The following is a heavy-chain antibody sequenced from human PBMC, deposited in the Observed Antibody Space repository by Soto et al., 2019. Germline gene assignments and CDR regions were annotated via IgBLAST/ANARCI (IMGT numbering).Heavy chain of an antibody. CDR3: ARERTKDYGDGVGDY. CDR1: GFTFSSYW. J-gene: IGHJ4*02. Sequence: GGSLRLSCAASGFTFSSYWMHWVRQAPGKGLVWVSRINSDGSSTSYADSVKGRFTISRDNAKNTLYLQMNSLRAEDTAVYYCARERTKDYGDGVGDYWGQGTLVTVSS. CDR2: INSDGSST. V-gene: IGHV3-74*01. D-gene: IGHD4-17*01.